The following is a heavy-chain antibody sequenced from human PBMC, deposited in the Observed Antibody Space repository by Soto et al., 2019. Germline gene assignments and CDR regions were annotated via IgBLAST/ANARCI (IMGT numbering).Heavy chain of an antibody. CDR3: GRVVVRSREYYFDY. CDR2: ISSSSSYI. J-gene: IGHJ4*02. V-gene: IGHV3-21*01. Sequence: EVQLVESGGGLVKPGGSLRLSCAASGFTFSSYSMNWVRQAPGKGLEWVSSISSSSSYIYYADSVKGRFTISRDNAKNSLYLQMNSLRAEDTAVYYCGRVVVRSREYYFDYWGQGTLVTVSS. CDR1: GFTFSSYS. D-gene: IGHD2-15*01.